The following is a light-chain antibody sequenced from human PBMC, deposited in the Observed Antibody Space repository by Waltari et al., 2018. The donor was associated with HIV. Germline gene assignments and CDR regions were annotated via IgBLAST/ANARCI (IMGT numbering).Light chain of an antibody. CDR1: QSVSSY. J-gene: IGKJ3*01. Sequence: DVQMTQSPSPLSASVGDRLSITCRANQSVSSYLNWYQQKPGRPPILLIYAASTLKNGVPSRFTGWGSGTDFTLAITGLQRDDFATYFCQQTHTGVTFGPGTTV. CDR3: QQTHTGVT. V-gene: IGKV1-39*01. CDR2: AAS.